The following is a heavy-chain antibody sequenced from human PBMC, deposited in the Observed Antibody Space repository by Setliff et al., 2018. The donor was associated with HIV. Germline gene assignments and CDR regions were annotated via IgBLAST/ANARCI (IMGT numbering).Heavy chain of an antibody. CDR1: GYTFTSSD. V-gene: IGHV1-8*02. J-gene: IGHJ4*02. D-gene: IGHD3-10*01. Sequence: ASVKVSCKASGYTFTSSDINWVRQAPGQGLEWMGWMNPNSGNTGYAQKFQGRVTLTRHTSISTAYMELNSLRSEDTAVYYCATDRLIKLIWGVIKELAYWGQGTLVTVSS. CDR3: ATDRLIKLIWGVIKELAY. CDR2: MNPNSGNT.